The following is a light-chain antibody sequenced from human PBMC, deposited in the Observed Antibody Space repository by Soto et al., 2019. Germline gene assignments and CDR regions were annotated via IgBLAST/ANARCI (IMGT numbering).Light chain of an antibody. J-gene: IGLJ1*01. CDR3: CSYAGGSTPNYV. CDR1: SSDVGNYNL. CDR2: EVS. Sequence: QSALTQPASGSGSHRQWITITKTGTSSDVGNYNLGSWYQQHPDRAPQLMIYEVSKRPSGVSNRFSGSKSGSTPSLTISGLQAEDEADYYCCSYAGGSTPNYVFGTGTKVTVL. V-gene: IGLV2-23*02.